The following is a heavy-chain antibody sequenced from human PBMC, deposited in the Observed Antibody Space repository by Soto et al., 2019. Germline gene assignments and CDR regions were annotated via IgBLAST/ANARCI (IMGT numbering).Heavy chain of an antibody. Sequence: VGSLRLSCAASGFTFSSYGMHWVRQAPGKGLEWVAVISYDGSNKYYADSVKGRFTISRDNSKNTLYLQMNSLRAEDTAVYYCAKAELLWFPEPHGMDVWGQGTTVTVSS. D-gene: IGHD3-10*01. CDR1: GFTFSSYG. CDR2: ISYDGSNK. J-gene: IGHJ6*02. CDR3: AKAELLWFPEPHGMDV. V-gene: IGHV3-30*18.